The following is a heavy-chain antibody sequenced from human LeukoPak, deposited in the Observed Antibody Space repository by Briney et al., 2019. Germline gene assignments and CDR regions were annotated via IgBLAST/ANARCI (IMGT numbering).Heavy chain of an antibody. CDR3: AKVSGRIQIWPQPFGDGMDV. V-gene: IGHV3-23*01. J-gene: IGHJ6*02. CDR1: RFSFNSYA. Sequence: GGSLRLSCAASRFSFNSYAMSWVRQAPGKGLECVSGISATGDNTYYADSVKGRFTISRDNSKNTLYLQMNSLRVEDTAVYYCAKVSGRIQIWPQPFGDGMDVWGQGTTVTVSS. CDR2: ISATGDNT. D-gene: IGHD5-18*01.